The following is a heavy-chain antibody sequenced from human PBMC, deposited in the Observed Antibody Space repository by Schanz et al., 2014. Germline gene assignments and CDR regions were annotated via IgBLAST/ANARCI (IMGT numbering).Heavy chain of an antibody. CDR2: IIPILGIT. D-gene: IGHD3-9*01. Sequence: QLMQSGSEVRKPGASVKVSCKASGYIFGSHGMTWVRQAPGQGLEWMGRIIPILGITNVAQTFQDRVTITADKSTSTAYMEVSGLRSEDTAVYYCAKVDRTRYYAMDVWGQGTTVTVSS. CDR3: AKVDRTRYYAMDV. CDR1: GYIFGSHG. J-gene: IGHJ6*02. V-gene: IGHV1-69*04.